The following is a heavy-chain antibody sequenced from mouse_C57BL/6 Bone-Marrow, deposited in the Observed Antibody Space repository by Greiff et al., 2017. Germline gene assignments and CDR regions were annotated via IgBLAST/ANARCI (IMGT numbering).Heavy chain of an antibody. D-gene: IGHD1-1*01. CDR3: ARETPLITTVVHYYAMDY. Sequence: VKVVESGPELVKPGASVKISCKASGYAFSSSWMNWVKQRPGKGLEWIGRIYPGDGDTNYNGKFKGKATLTADKSSSTAYMQLSSLTSEDSAVYFCARETPLITTVVHYYAMDYWGQGTSVTVSS. J-gene: IGHJ4*01. CDR1: GYAFSSSW. V-gene: IGHV1-82*01. CDR2: IYPGDGDT.